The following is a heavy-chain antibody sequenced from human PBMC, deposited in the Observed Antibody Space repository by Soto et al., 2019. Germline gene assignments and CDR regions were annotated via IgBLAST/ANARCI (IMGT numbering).Heavy chain of an antibody. CDR2: IYYSGSN. Sequence: QVQLQESGPGLVKPSQTLSLTCTVSGGSISSGDYYWSWIRQPPGKGLEWIGYIYYSGSNYYNPYLKSRVTISVDTSKNQFSLKLSSVTAADTAVYYCARGSHITMVRGVPNNWFDPWGQGTLVTVSS. CDR3: ARGSHITMVRGVPNNWFDP. CDR1: GGSISSGDYY. D-gene: IGHD3-10*01. J-gene: IGHJ5*02. V-gene: IGHV4-30-4*01.